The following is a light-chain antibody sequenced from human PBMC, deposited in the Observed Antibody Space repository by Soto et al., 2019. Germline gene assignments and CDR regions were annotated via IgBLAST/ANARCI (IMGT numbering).Light chain of an antibody. Sequence: QSALTQPRSVSGSPGQSVTISCTGTSSDFGDYFYVSWYQHHPGRAPKLMTYDVRKRPSGVPDRFSGSKSGNTASLTISGLQAEDEADYYCCSYADRHSYVFGTGTKVTVL. V-gene: IGLV2-11*01. CDR1: SSDFGDYFY. CDR3: CSYADRHSYV. CDR2: DVR. J-gene: IGLJ1*01.